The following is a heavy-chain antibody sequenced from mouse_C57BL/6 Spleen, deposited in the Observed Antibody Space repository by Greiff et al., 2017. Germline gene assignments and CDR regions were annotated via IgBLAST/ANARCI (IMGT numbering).Heavy chain of an antibody. V-gene: IGHV1-15*01. CDR1: GYTFTDYE. CDR3: TRRGTPPYYAMDY. D-gene: IGHD3-3*01. CDR2: IDPETGGT. Sequence: VQLQQSGAELVRPGASVTLSCKASGYTFTDYEMHWVKQTPVHGLEWIGAIDPETGGTAYNQKFKGKAILTADKSSSTAYMGLRSLTSEDSAVYYCTRRGTPPYYAMDYWGQGTSVTVSS. J-gene: IGHJ4*01.